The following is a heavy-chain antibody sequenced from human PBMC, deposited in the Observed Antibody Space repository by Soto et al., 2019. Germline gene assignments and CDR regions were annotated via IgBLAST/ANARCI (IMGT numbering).Heavy chain of an antibody. D-gene: IGHD6-19*01. CDR3: AKTIPGYSSGWYYFDY. J-gene: IGHJ4*02. V-gene: IGHV3-23*01. CDR2: ISGSGGST. Sequence: PGGSLRLSCAASGFTFSSYAMSWVRQAPGKGLEWASAISGSGGSTYYADSVKGRFTISRDNSKNTLYLQMNSLRAEDTAVYYCAKTIPGYSSGWYYFDYWGQGTLVTVSS. CDR1: GFTFSSYA.